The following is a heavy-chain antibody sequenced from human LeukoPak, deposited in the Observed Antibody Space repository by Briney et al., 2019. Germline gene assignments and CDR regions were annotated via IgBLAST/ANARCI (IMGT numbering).Heavy chain of an antibody. CDR3: AKGDSGWYFSRRPPPYFDY. CDR2: ISYDGSDK. Sequence: PGRSLRLSCAASGFTFSSYGMHSVRHAPGKGLERGAGISYDGSDKYYADSVKGRFTISRDNSKNTLYLQMNSLRAEDTAVYYCAKGDSGWYFSRRPPPYFDYWGQGTLVTVSS. V-gene: IGHV3-30*18. CDR1: GFTFSSYG. J-gene: IGHJ4*02. D-gene: IGHD6-19*01.